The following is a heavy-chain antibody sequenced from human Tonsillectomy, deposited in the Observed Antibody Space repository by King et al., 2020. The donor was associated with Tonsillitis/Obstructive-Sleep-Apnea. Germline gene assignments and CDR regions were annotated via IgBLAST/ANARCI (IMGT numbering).Heavy chain of an antibody. CDR1: GFTFSTYY. Sequence: VQLVESGGGLVQPGGSLRLSCAASGFTFSTYYMNWVRQAPGKGLEWVSYISGGSSSMYYADSVKGRFTISRDNAKNSLYLQMNSLRDEDTAVYYCASCPGRRGYSYMDVLGKGTTVTVSS. D-gene: IGHD2-15*01. CDR2: ISGGSSSM. J-gene: IGHJ6*03. V-gene: IGHV3-48*02. CDR3: ASCPGRRGYSYMDV.